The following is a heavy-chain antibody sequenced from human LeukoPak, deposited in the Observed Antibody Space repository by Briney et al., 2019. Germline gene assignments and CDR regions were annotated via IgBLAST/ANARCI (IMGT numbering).Heavy chain of an antibody. V-gene: IGHV4-61*02. D-gene: IGHD3-3*01. J-gene: IGHJ4*02. CDR3: AREGPIGTGFLEWFPPDY. CDR2: IYTSGST. CDR1: GGSISSGSYY. Sequence: PSETLSLTCTVSGGSISSGSYYWSWIRQPAGKGLEWIGRIYTSGSTNYNPSLKSRVTISVDTSKNQFSLKLSSVTAADTAAYYCAREGPIGTGFLEWFPPDYWGQGTLVTVSS.